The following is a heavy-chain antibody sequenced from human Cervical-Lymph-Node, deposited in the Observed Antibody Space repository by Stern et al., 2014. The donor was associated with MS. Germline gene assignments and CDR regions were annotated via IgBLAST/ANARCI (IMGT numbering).Heavy chain of an antibody. CDR2: IYTSGST. Sequence: QVQLQESGPGLVKPSQTLSLTCTVSGGSISSGSYYWSWIRQPAGKGLEWIGRIYTSGSTNYNPSLKSRVTISVDTSKNQFSLKLSSVTAADTAVYYCARDGRYYDSSGYYYFDYWGQGTLVTVSS. D-gene: IGHD3-22*01. CDR1: GGSISSGSYY. CDR3: ARDGRYYDSSGYYYFDY. V-gene: IGHV4-61*02. J-gene: IGHJ4*02.